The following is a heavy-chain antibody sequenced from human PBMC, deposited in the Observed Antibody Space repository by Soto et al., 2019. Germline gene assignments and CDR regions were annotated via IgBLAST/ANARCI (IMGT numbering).Heavy chain of an antibody. V-gene: IGHV3-23*01. CDR1: EFTFSTYA. Sequence: ESGGALVQPGGSLRLSCAASEFTFSTYAMTWVRQAPGKGLEWVSGISNSGDNTYYGDSVKGRFTISRDNSKNTLYLQMNSLRAEDTAVYYCVKDRSSSGWYDYFDSWGQGTLVTVSS. CDR3: VKDRSSSGWYDYFDS. CDR2: ISNSGDNT. D-gene: IGHD6-19*01. J-gene: IGHJ4*02.